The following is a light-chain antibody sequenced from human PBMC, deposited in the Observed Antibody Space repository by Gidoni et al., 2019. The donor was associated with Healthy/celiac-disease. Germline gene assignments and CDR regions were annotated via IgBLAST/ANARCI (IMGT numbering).Light chain of an antibody. CDR3: SSYTSSSTLV. CDR2: DVS. Sequence: SSLTQPASVSGFPGHSITISCPGTSSDVGGYNYVSWYQEHQGKAHKLMIYDVSNRPSGVSSRFSGSKSGNTASLTISGLQAEDEAEYYCSSYTSSSTLVFGGGTKLTVL. J-gene: IGLJ2*01. CDR1: SSDVGGYNY. V-gene: IGLV2-14*01.